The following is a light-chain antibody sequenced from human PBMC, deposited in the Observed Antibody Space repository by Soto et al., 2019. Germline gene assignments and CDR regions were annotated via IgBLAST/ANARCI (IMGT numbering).Light chain of an antibody. Sequence: DIPMTQSPSSLSASVGDRVTITCRASQGISNYLAWYQQKPGKVPKLLIYAASTLQSGVPSRFSGSVSGTDFTLTISSLQPEDVATYYCQKYNSALWTFGQGTKVEIK. V-gene: IGKV1-27*01. J-gene: IGKJ1*01. CDR1: QGISNY. CDR2: AAS. CDR3: QKYNSALWT.